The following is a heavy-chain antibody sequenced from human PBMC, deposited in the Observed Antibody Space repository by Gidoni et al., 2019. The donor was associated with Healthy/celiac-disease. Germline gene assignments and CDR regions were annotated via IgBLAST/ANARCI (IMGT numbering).Heavy chain of an antibody. J-gene: IGHJ6*02. D-gene: IGHD6-13*01. CDR2: IWYDGSNK. Sequence: QVQLVASGGGVVQPGRSLRRSCAASGFTFSSYGMPWVRQAPGKGLGWVAFIWYDGSNKYYADSVKGRFTISRDNSKNTLYLQMNSLRAEDTAVYYCARDRVWDSSSWGPYYYYYYGMDVWGQGTTVTVSS. CDR3: ARDRVWDSSSWGPYYYYYYGMDV. V-gene: IGHV3-33*01. CDR1: GFTFSSYG.